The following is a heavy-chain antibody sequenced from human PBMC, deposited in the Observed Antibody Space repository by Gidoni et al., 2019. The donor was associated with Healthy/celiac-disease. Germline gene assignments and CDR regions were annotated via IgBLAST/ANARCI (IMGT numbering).Heavy chain of an antibody. Sequence: EVQLLESGGGWVQPGGSLRLSCAASGLTCSSYAMSGVRQAPGKGLEWVSAISGSGGSTYYADSVKGRFTISRDNSKNTLYLQMHSLRAEDTAVYYCAKDNPVVTPLWFDPWGQGTLVTVSS. V-gene: IGHV3-23*01. CDR1: GLTCSSYA. CDR2: ISGSGGST. J-gene: IGHJ5*02. D-gene: IGHD2-21*02. CDR3: AKDNPVVTPLWFDP.